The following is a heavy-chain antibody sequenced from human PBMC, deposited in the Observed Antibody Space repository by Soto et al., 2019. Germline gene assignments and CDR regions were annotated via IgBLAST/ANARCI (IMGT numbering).Heavy chain of an antibody. CDR2: IRSGSSYT. CDR1: AFTFSEYY. D-gene: IGHD6-19*01. CDR3: ARAGAVAGPFDY. Sequence: GGSLRLSCAASAFTFSEYYMSWIRQAPGKGLEWVSYIRSGSSYTNYADSVKGRVTISRDKAKNSLYLQMNSLRAEDTAVYYCARAGAVAGPFDYWGQGTLVTVSS. V-gene: IGHV3-11*06. J-gene: IGHJ4*02.